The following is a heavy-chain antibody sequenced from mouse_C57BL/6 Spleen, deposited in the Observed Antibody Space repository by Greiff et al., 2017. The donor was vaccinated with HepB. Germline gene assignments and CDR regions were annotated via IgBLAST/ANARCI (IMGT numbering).Heavy chain of an antibody. V-gene: IGHV5-6*01. Sequence: EVKLVESGGDLVKPGGSLKLSCAASGFTFSSYGMSWVRQTPDKRLEWVATISSGGSYTYYPDSVKGRFTISRDNAKNTLYLQMSSLKSEATAMYDCARHLHYGSSYVGYFDVWGTGTTVTVSS. J-gene: IGHJ1*03. CDR3: ARHLHYGSSYVGYFDV. CDR2: ISSGGSYT. CDR1: GFTFSSYG. D-gene: IGHD1-1*01.